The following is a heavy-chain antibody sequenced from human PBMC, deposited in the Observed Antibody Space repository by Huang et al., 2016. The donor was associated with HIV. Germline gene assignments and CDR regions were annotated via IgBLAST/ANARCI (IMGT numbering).Heavy chain of an antibody. Sequence: EVRLLESGGRLVQSGESLRLACAASGFTFNIYGMSWVRQAPGKWLGWVAGITASGDTKNYPDSVKGRFTISRDNSRSSLYLQMSSLGVEATTMYYCAKPYSGSSNQVFDYWGQGTMVTVSS. CDR1: GFTFNIYG. CDR2: ITASGDTK. J-gene: IGHJ4*02. V-gene: IGHV3-23*01. CDR3: AKPYSGSSNQVFDY. D-gene: IGHD1-26*01.